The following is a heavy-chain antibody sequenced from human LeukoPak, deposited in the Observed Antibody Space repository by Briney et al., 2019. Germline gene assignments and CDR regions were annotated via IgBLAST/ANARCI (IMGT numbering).Heavy chain of an antibody. CDR1: GFTFSSYA. V-gene: IGHV3-23*01. J-gene: IGHJ4*02. D-gene: IGHD1-1*01. CDR3: AKTINSWNGFDY. CDR2: ISTSGGST. Sequence: GGSLRLSRAASGFTFSSYAMSWVRQAPGKGLEWVSGISTSGGSTYYADSVKGRFTISRDNSKNTLYLQMNSLRAEDTAVYYCAKTINSWNGFDYWGQGTLVTVSS.